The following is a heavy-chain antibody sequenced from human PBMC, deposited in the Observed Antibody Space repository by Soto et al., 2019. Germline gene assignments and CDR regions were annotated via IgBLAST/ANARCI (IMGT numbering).Heavy chain of an antibody. D-gene: IGHD2-2*01. Sequence: SVKVSCKASGVTFSSYAISWVRQAPGQGLEWMGGIIPIFGTANYAQKFQGRVTITADESTSTAYMELSSLRSEDTAVYYCARGSNPYYYYYGMDVWGQGTTVTVSS. CDR1: GVTFSSYA. V-gene: IGHV1-69*13. CDR2: IIPIFGTA. J-gene: IGHJ6*02. CDR3: ARGSNPYYYYYGMDV.